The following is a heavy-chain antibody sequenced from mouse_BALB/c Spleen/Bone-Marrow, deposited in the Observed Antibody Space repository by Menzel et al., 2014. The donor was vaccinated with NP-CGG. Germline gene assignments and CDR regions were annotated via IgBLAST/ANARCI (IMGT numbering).Heavy chain of an antibody. V-gene: IGHV5-17*02. CDR3: VRSGSSSGYFDY. CDR2: ISSGSSTI. D-gene: IGHD1-1*01. Sequence: EVHLVEPGGGLVQPGGSRKLSYAASGFTFSSFGMHWVRQAPEKGLEWVAYISSGSSTIYYGDTVMGRFTISRDNPKNTLFLQMTSLRSEDTATYYCVRSGSSSGYFDYWGQGTTLTVSS. J-gene: IGHJ2*01. CDR1: GFTFSSFG.